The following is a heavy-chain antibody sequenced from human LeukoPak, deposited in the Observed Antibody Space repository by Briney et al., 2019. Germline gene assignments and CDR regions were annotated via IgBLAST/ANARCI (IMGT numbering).Heavy chain of an antibody. CDR1: GGSFSGYY. J-gene: IGHJ3*02. CDR3: ARAWSFDAFDI. CDR2: INHIGST. V-gene: IGHV4-34*01. D-gene: IGHD2-15*01. Sequence: PSETLSLTCAVYGGSFSGYYWSWIRQPPGKGLEWIGEINHIGSTNYNPSLKSRFTISVDTSKNQFSLKLSSVTAADTAVYYCARAWSFDAFDIWGQGTMVTVSS.